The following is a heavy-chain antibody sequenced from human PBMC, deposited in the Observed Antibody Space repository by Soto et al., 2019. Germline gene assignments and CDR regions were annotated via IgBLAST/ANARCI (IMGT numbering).Heavy chain of an antibody. CDR3: AKDQGRYDFWSGYGV. CDR2: ISGSGGST. Sequence: LRLSCAASGFTFSSYAMSWVRQAPGKGLEWVSAISGSGGSTYYADSVKGRFTISRDNSKNTLYLQMNSLRAEDTAVYYCAKDQGRYDFWSGYGVWGQGTTVTVSS. J-gene: IGHJ6*02. V-gene: IGHV3-23*01. D-gene: IGHD3-3*01. CDR1: GFTFSSYA.